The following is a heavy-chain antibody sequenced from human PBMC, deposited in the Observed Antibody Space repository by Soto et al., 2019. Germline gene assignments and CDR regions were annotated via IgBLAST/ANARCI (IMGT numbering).Heavy chain of an antibody. Sequence: SGPTLVNPTQTITLTCLFSGFSLNTGGVTVGWIRQPPGKALEWVALIYWDDGKRYSPSLKSRLTITKETSRNQVVLTMTNVDPEDTATYFCAHSPAPRVYFQHWGEGTLVTVSS. CDR1: GFSLNTGGVT. CDR3: AHSPAPRVYFQH. V-gene: IGHV2-5*02. J-gene: IGHJ1*01. D-gene: IGHD3-10*01. CDR2: IYWDDGK.